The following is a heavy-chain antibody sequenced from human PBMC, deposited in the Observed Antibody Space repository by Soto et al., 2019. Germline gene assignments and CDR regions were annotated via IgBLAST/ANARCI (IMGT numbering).Heavy chain of an antibody. CDR3: AGGSSWYGPFDY. CDR1: GYTFTSYA. J-gene: IGHJ4*02. V-gene: IGHV1-3*01. D-gene: IGHD6-13*01. Sequence: QVQLVQSGAEVKKPGASVKVSCKASGYTFTSYAMHWVRQAPGQRLEWMGWINAGNGNTKYSQKFQGRVTITRDTSASTDYMELSSLRSEDTAVYYCAGGSSWYGPFDYWGQGTLVTVSS. CDR2: INAGNGNT.